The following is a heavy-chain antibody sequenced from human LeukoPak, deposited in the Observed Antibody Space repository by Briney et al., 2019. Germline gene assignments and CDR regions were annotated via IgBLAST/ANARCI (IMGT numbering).Heavy chain of an antibody. J-gene: IGHJ5*02. D-gene: IGHD6-13*01. CDR2: INPNSGGT. Sequence: GASVKVSCKASGYTFTGYYMHWVRQAPGQGLEWMGWINPNSGGTNYAQKFQGWVTMTRDTSISTAYMELSRLRSDDTAVYYCAREYSSSSPSFDPWGQGTLSPSPQ. CDR1: GYTFTGYY. CDR3: AREYSSSSPSFDP. V-gene: IGHV1-2*04.